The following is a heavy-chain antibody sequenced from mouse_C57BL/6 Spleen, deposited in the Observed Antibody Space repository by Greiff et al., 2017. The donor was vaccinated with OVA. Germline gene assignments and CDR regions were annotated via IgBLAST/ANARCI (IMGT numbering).Heavy chain of an antibody. V-gene: IGHV7-3*01. CDR1: GFTFTDYY. Sequence: EVKLMESGGGLVQPGGSLRLSCAASGFTFTDYYMSWVRQPPGKALEWLGFIRNKANGYTTEYSASVKGRFTISRDNSQSILYLQMNALRAEDSATYYCARSPYDYDRIYYAMDYWGQGTSVTVSS. J-gene: IGHJ4*01. D-gene: IGHD2-4*01. CDR2: IRNKANGYTT. CDR3: ARSPYDYDRIYYAMDY.